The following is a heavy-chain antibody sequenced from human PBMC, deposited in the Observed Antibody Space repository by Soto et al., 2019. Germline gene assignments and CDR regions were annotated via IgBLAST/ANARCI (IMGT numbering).Heavy chain of an antibody. CDR3: SRNRPRYFFDY. CDR2: IYYSGST. J-gene: IGHJ4*02. CDR1: DGSISSGGYY. Sequence: LSLTCTISDGSISSGGYYWSWIRQHPGKGLEWIGYIYYSGSTYSNPSLKSRVIVSVETSQNQFSLKLSSVTAADTAVYYCSRNRPRYFFDYRGRRTLVTVSS. V-gene: IGHV4-31*03.